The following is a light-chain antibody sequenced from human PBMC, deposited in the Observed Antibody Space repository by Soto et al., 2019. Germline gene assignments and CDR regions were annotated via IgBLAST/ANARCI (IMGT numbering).Light chain of an antibody. Sequence: AIQMTQSPSSLSASVGDRVTITCRASQGIRNDVDLYQQKPGKASKLLIYAASSLQSGVPSRFSGSGSGTDFTLTISSLQPEDFATYYCLQDYNYPRTFGQGTKVDIK. CDR1: QGIRND. CDR2: AAS. J-gene: IGKJ1*01. V-gene: IGKV1-6*01. CDR3: LQDYNYPRT.